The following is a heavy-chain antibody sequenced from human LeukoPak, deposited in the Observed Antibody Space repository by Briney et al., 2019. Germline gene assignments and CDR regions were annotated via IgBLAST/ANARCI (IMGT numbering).Heavy chain of an antibody. CDR2: ISADNGDT. Sequence: ASVKVSCKASGYTFTNYGISWVRQAPGQGLEYMGWISADNGDTNYAQKLQARVTMTTDTSTSTAYMELRSLRSDDTAVYYCARASLRFLERLAPGYMDVWGKGTTVTVSS. J-gene: IGHJ6*03. D-gene: IGHD3-3*01. CDR1: GYTFTNYG. V-gene: IGHV1-18*01. CDR3: ARASLRFLERLAPGYMDV.